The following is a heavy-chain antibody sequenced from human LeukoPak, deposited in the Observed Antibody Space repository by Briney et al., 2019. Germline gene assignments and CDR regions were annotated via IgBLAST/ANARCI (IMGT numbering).Heavy chain of an antibody. V-gene: IGHV4-59*01. CDR2: IYYSGST. D-gene: IGHD4-23*01. CDR1: GGSISSYY. J-gene: IGHJ4*02. Sequence: PSETLSLTCTVSGGSISSYYWSWIRQPPGKGLEWIGYIYYSGSTNYNPSLKSRVIISVDTSKNQFSLKLSSVTAADTAVYYCARRGYGGNSVYFDYWGQGTLVTVSS. CDR3: ARRGYGGNSVYFDY.